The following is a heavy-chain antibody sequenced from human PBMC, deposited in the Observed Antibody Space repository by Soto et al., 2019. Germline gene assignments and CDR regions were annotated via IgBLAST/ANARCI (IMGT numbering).Heavy chain of an antibody. J-gene: IGHJ4*02. V-gene: IGHV1-58*02. CDR2: IVVGSGNT. Sequence: SVKVSCKASGFTFTSSTMQWVRQARGQRLERVGWIVVGSGNTNYAQKFQGRVTITRDMSTSTAYMELSSLRSEDTAVYYCAAGKYDFWSCYDYWGQGTQVTVSS. D-gene: IGHD3-3*01. CDR3: AAGKYDFWSCYDY. CDR1: GFTFTSST.